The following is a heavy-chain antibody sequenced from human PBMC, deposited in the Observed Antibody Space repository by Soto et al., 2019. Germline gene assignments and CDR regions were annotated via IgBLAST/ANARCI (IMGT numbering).Heavy chain of an antibody. CDR3: ARAPHYYDSSGLYYYGMDV. J-gene: IGHJ6*02. D-gene: IGHD3-22*01. CDR2: ISYDGSNK. CDR1: GFTFSSYG. V-gene: IGHV3-30*03. Sequence: PGGSLRLSCAASGFTFSSYGMHWVRQAPGKGLEWVAVISYDGSNKYYADSVKGRFTISRDNSKNTLYLQMNSLRAEDTAVYYCARAPHYYDSSGLYYYGMDVWGQGTTVTVSS.